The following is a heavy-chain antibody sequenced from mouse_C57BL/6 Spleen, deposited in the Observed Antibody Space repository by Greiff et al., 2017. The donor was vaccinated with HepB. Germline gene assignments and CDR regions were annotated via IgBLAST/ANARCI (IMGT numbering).Heavy chain of an antibody. CDR2: IDPETGGT. CDR3: TRTRDGSSSDV. Sequence: QVQLQQSGAELVRPGASVTLSCKASGYTFTDYEMHWVKQTPVHGLEWIGAIDPETGGTAYNQKFKGKAILTADKSSSTAYMELRSLTSEDSAVFYFTRTRDGSSSDVWGTGTTVTVSS. J-gene: IGHJ1*03. D-gene: IGHD1-1*01. V-gene: IGHV1-15*01. CDR1: GYTFTDYE.